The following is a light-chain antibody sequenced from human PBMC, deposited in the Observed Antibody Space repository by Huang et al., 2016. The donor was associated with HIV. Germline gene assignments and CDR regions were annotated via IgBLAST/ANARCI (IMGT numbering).Light chain of an antibody. CDR3: QQSQNTPWT. Sequence: DIQMTQSPSSLSASIGDRVTMTCRASHNINSNLNWYQQKPGKAPKLLIFIATYLASGVPSRFSGSGSGTHFTLTINGLQPEDFATYFCQQSQNTPWTFGQGSRLEIK. J-gene: IGKJ1*01. CDR2: IAT. V-gene: IGKV1-39*01. CDR1: HNINSN.